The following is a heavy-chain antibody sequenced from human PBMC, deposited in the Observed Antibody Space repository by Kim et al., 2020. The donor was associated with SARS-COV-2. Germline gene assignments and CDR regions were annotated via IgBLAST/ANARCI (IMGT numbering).Heavy chain of an antibody. J-gene: IGHJ6*02. V-gene: IGHV3-48*03. Sequence: GGSLRLSCAASGFTFSSYEMNWVRQAPGKGLEWVSYISSSGSKIYYADSVKGRFTISRDNAKNSLYLQMNSLRAEDTAFYYCAKDPYSHIYNYYDIDVWGRGTTVTVSS. CDR3: AKDPYSHIYNYYDIDV. D-gene: IGHD6-13*01. CDR1: GFTFSSYE. CDR2: ISSSGSKI.